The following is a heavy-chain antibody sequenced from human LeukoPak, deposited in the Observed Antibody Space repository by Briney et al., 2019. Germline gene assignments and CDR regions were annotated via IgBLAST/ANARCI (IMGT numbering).Heavy chain of an antibody. V-gene: IGHV3-23*01. Sequence: PGGSLRLSCEASGFAFSKYAMSWVRQAPGKGLEWVSAISGSGGSTYYADSVKGRFTISRDNSKNTLYLQMNSLRAEDTAVYYCAKLRLYQLLYSPFDYWGQGTLVTVSS. D-gene: IGHD2-2*02. CDR3: AKLRLYQLLYSPFDY. CDR1: GFAFSKYA. CDR2: ISGSGGST. J-gene: IGHJ4*02.